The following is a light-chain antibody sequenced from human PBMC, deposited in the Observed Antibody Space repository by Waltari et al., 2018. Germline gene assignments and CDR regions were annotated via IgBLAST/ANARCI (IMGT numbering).Light chain of an antibody. V-gene: IGKV3-11*01. J-gene: IGKJ4*01. CDR3: QQRRNWPLT. CDR2: DAS. CDR1: QSVGTY. Sequence: EIVLTQPPDILSFSPGERATLSCRASQSVGTYLAWYQQRPGQPPRLLIYDASYRATGIPARVSGSGAETDFTLTISSLQPEDFAVYYCQQRRNWPLTFGGGTRVQI.